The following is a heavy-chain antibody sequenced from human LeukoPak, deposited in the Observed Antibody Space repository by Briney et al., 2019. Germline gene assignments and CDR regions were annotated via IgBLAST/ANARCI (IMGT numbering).Heavy chain of an antibody. J-gene: IGHJ4*02. V-gene: IGHV3-21*01. CDR2: ISSSSSYI. CDR1: GFTFSTYR. CDR3: ARDKDVYFDY. Sequence: GGSLRLSCVGTGFTFSTYRMNWVRQAPGKGLEWVSSISSSSSYIYYADSVKGRITISRDNAKNSLYLQMNSLRVEDTAVYHCARDKDVYFDYWGQGTLVTVSS.